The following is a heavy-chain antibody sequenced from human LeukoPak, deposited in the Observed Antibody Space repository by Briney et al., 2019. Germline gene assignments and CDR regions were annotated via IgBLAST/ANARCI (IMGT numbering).Heavy chain of an antibody. CDR1: GYTFTGYY. D-gene: IGHD2-15*01. CDR2: INPNSGGT. Sequence: GASVKVSCKASGYTFTGYYMHWVRQAPGQGPEWMGWINPNSGGTDYAQKFQGRVTMTRDTSISTACMELSRLRSDDTAVYYCARPSREIVPDYWGQGTLVTVSS. CDR3: ARPSREIVPDY. V-gene: IGHV1-2*02. J-gene: IGHJ4*02.